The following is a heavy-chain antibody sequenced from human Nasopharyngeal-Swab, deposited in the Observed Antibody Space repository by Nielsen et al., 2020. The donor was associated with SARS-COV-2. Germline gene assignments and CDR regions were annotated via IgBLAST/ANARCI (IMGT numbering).Heavy chain of an antibody. Sequence: GGSLRLSCAASGFTFSSYAMNWVRQAPGKGLEWVSGISGSGAGRNYADSVKGRFTISRDNSKNTLYLQMNSLRAEDTAVYYCARDLLSTGPFDYWGQGTLVTVSS. V-gene: IGHV3-23*01. CDR3: ARDLLSTGPFDY. J-gene: IGHJ4*02. CDR2: ISGSGAGR. CDR1: GFTFSSYA. D-gene: IGHD4-17*01.